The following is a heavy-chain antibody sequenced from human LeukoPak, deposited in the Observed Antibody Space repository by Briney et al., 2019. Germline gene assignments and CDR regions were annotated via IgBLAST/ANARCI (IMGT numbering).Heavy chain of an antibody. CDR1: GYTLTELS. Sequence: ASVKVSCKVSGYTLTELSMHWVRQAPGKGVEWMGGFDPEDGETIYAQKFQGTVTMTEDTSTDTAYMELSSLRSEDTAVYYCATGTSGLIDYWGQGTLVTVSS. V-gene: IGHV1-24*01. CDR3: ATGTSGLIDY. CDR2: FDPEDGET. J-gene: IGHJ4*02. D-gene: IGHD3-3*01.